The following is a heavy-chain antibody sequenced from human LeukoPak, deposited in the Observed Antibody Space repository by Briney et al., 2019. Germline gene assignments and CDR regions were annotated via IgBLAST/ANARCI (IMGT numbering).Heavy chain of an antibody. D-gene: IGHD3-22*01. J-gene: IGHJ4*02. CDR3: AKCKGDSGGSLDY. Sequence: GGSLRLSCAASGFTFSNCAMTWVRQAPGKGLEWVSGTSGSGGSTYYADSVKGRFTISRDSSKNTLYPQMNSLRAEDTAVYYCAKCKGDSGGSLDYWGQGTLVTVSS. V-gene: IGHV3-23*01. CDR2: TSGSGGST. CDR1: GFTFSNCA.